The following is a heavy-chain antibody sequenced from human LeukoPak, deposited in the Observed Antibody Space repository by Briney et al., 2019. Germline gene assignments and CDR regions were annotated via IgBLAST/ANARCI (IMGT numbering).Heavy chain of an antibody. CDR2: IKNDGSQT. CDR1: GFIFNKFW. J-gene: IGHJ4*02. CDR3: ARDT. V-gene: IGHV3-7*01. Sequence: GGSLRLSCAASGFIFNKFWMTWFRQPPGKGLEWLANIKNDGSQTYYVDSVKGRFTISRDNAKNSLYLQMNSLRAEDTAVYYCARDTWGQGTLVTVSS.